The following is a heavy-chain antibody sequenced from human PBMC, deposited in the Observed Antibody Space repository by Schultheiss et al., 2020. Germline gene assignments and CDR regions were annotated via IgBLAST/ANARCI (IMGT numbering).Heavy chain of an antibody. J-gene: IGHJ5*02. CDR1: AFTFSNYA. CDR3: ARDAADIVVVPDANPYCYWFDL. Sequence: GESLKISCAASAFTFSNYAMHWVRQAPGKGLEWVAVILYDGSKKFYTDSVKGRFTISRDNSKNTLFLQMGSLRAEDTAVYYCARDAADIVVVPDANPYCYWFDLWGQGTLVTVSS. CDR2: ILYDGSKK. D-gene: IGHD2-2*01. V-gene: IGHV3-30-3*01.